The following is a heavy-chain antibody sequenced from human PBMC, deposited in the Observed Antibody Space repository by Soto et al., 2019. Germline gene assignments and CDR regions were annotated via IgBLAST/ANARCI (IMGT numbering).Heavy chain of an antibody. CDR2: IYYSGST. D-gene: IGHD2-8*01. CDR3: AGGGGLMGYFDY. J-gene: IGHJ4*02. V-gene: IGHV4-31*03. Sequence: QVQLQESGPGLVKPSQTLSLTCTVSGGSISSGGYYWSWIRQHPGKGLEWIGYIYYSGSTYYTPPLKSRVTRAVDTSKNQCALKLSSVTAADTAVYYCAGGGGLMGYFDYWGQGTLVTVSS. CDR1: GGSISSGGYY.